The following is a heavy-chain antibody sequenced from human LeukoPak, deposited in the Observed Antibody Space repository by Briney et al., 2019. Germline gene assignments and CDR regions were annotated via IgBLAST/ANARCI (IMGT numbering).Heavy chain of an antibody. CDR1: GKTLSDLS. V-gene: IGHV1-24*01. CDR3: ARERCSSTSCRYDAFDI. D-gene: IGHD2-2*01. J-gene: IGHJ3*02. Sequence: ASVKVTCKVSGKTLSDLSIHWLRQPPGKGLEWLGGSDPEDGERIYAQMFQGRVTITTDESTSTAYMELSSLRSEDTAVYYCARERCSSTSCRYDAFDIWGQGTMVTVSS. CDR2: SDPEDGER.